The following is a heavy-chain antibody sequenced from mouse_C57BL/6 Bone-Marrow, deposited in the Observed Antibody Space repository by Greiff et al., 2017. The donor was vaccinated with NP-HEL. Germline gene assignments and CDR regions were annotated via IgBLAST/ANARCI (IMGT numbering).Heavy chain of an antibody. V-gene: IGHV1-50*01. Sequence: QVQLQQPGAELVKPGASVKLSCKASGYTFTSYWMQWVKQRPGQGLEWIGEIDPSDSYTNYNQKFKGKATLTVDTSSSTAYMQLSSLTSEDSAVYYCARSWVLGYFEVWGTGTTVTVSS. CDR2: IDPSDSYT. J-gene: IGHJ1*03. CDR1: GYTFTSYW. D-gene: IGHD2-14*01. CDR3: ARSWVLGYFEV.